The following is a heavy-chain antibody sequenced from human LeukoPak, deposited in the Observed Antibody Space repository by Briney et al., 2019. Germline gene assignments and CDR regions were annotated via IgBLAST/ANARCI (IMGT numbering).Heavy chain of an antibody. V-gene: IGHV4-59*01. CDR3: ARSRPYCGGDFYPPLGWYFDL. CDR2: MYYSGST. J-gene: IGHJ2*01. CDR1: GGSISSYY. D-gene: IGHD2-21*02. Sequence: SETLSLTCSVSGGSISSYYWSWIRQPPGKGLEWIGYMYYSGSTNYNPSLKSRVTVLVDTSKNQFSLKLGSVTAADTAVYYCARSRPYCGGDFYPPLGWYFDLWGRGTLVTVSS.